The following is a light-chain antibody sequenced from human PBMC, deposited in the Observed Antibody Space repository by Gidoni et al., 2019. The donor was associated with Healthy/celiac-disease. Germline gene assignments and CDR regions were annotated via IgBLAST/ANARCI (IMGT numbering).Light chain of an antibody. J-gene: IGKJ4*01. Sequence: DIQLNQSPSFLSASVGDRVTITCRGSQGISSYLAWYQQKPGKAPKLLIYAASTLQSGVPSRFSGSGSGTEFTLTISSLQPEDFATYYCQQLNSYPLTFGGGTKVEIK. CDR2: AAS. V-gene: IGKV1-9*01. CDR3: QQLNSYPLT. CDR1: QGISSY.